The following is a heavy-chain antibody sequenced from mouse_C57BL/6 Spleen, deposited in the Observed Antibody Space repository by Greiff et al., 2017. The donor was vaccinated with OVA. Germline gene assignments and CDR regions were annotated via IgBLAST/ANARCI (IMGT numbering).Heavy chain of an antibody. CDR1: GFTFSNYW. Sequence: EVHLVESGGGLVQPGGSMKLSCVASGFTFSNYWMNWVRQSPEKGLEWVAQIRLKSDNYATHYAESVKGRFTISRDDSKSSVYLQMNNLRAEDTGIYYCTGLNWDAGFAYWGQGTLVTVSA. V-gene: IGHV6-3*01. CDR2: IRLKSDNYAT. CDR3: TGLNWDAGFAY. D-gene: IGHD4-1*02. J-gene: IGHJ3*01.